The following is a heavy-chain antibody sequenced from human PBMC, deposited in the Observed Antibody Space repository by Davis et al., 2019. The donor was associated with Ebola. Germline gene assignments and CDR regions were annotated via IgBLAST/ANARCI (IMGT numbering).Heavy chain of an antibody. CDR2: ISSSSSYI. D-gene: IGHD4-23*01. Sequence: GESLKISCAASGFTFSSYAMSWVRQAPGKGLEWVSSISSSSSYIYYADSVKGRFTISRDNAKNSLYLQMNSLRAEDTAVYYCARDRAAVVTPDAFDIWGQGTMVTVSS. V-gene: IGHV3-21*01. CDR1: GFTFSSYA. J-gene: IGHJ3*02. CDR3: ARDRAAVVTPDAFDI.